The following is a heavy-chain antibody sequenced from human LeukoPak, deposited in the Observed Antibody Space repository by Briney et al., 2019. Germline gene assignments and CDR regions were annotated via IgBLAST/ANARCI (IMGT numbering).Heavy chain of an antibody. D-gene: IGHD2-15*01. CDR1: GFTFSSYG. CDR2: IWYDGSNK. Sequence: PGRSLRLSCAASGFTFSSYGMRWVRQAPGKGLEWVAVIWYDGSNKYYADSVKGRFTISRDNSKNTLYLQMNSLRAEDTAVYYCARDGGGYCSGGSCYFPAPFDYWGQGTLVTVSS. CDR3: ARDGGGYCSGGSCYFPAPFDY. V-gene: IGHV3-33*01. J-gene: IGHJ4*02.